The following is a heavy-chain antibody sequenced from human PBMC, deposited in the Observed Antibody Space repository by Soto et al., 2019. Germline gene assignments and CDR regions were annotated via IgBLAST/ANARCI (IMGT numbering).Heavy chain of an antibody. J-gene: IGHJ4*02. D-gene: IGHD2-15*01. V-gene: IGHV4-59*08. CDR2: INYSGST. Sequence: QVQLQESGPGLVKPSETLSLTCTVSDGSISSYYCSWIRQPPGKGLEWIGYINYSGSTNYNPSLKSRVTRSVDTSKNRLSLKSGSVTAADTAVYYCACAARWLHFDNWGQGTLVTVSS. CDR1: DGSISSYY. CDR3: ACAARWLHFDN.